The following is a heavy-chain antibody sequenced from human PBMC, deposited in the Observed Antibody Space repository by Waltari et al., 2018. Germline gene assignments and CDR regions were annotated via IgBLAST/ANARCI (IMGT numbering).Heavy chain of an antibody. D-gene: IGHD3-10*01. Sequence: QVQLQESGPGLVKPSETLSLTCTVSGGSISSYYWSWIRQPAGKGLEWIGRIYTSGSTNYNPSLKSRVTISVDTSKNQFSLKLSSVTAADTAVYYCARADFGSGSYYNDWYFDLWGRGTLVTVSS. CDR1: GGSISSYY. CDR2: IYTSGST. CDR3: ARADFGSGSYYNDWYFDL. J-gene: IGHJ2*01. V-gene: IGHV4-4*07.